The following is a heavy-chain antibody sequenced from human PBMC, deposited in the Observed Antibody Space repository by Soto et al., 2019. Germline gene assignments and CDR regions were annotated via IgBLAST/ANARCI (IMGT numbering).Heavy chain of an antibody. CDR1: GGSISSSSYY. CDR3: ARPYYCSGGSCYSGAFDI. J-gene: IGHJ3*02. D-gene: IGHD2-15*01. CDR2: IYYSGST. V-gene: IGHV4-39*01. Sequence: ETLSLTCTVSGGSISSSSYYWGWIRQPPGKGLEWIGSIYYSGSTYYNPSLKSRVTISVDTSKNQFSLKLSSVTAADTAVYYCARPYYCSGGSCYSGAFDIWGQGTMVTVS.